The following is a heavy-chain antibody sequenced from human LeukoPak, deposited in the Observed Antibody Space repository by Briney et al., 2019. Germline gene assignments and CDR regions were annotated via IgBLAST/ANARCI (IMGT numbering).Heavy chain of an antibody. CDR1: GFRYSHYG. CDR2: ITSDSRGI. J-gene: IGHJ4*02. V-gene: IGHV3-23*01. D-gene: IGHD6-13*01. Sequence: GGSLRLSCVASGFRYSHYGMNWVRQAPGKGLEWVSGITSDSRGIYYADSVKGRFTISRDNSKNTLYLQMNSLRAEDTAVYYCAKARQVDSSSWDFDYWGQGTLVTVSS. CDR3: AKARQVDSSSWDFDY.